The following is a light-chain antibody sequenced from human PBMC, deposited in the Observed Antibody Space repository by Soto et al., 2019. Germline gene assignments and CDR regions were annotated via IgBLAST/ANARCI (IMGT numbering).Light chain of an antibody. CDR3: QQYGSPPGT. CDR1: QSVSSSY. CDR2: GAS. J-gene: IGKJ2*01. Sequence: EIVLTQSPGTLSLSPGERATLSCRASQSVSSSYLAWYQQKPGQAPGLLIYGASSRATGIPDRFSGSGSGTDFTINISRLEPEDFAEYYCQQYGSPPGTFGQGTKLEIK. V-gene: IGKV3-20*01.